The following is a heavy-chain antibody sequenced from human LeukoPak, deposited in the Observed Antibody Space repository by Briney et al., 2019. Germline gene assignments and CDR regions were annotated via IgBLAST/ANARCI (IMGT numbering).Heavy chain of an antibody. D-gene: IGHD4-23*01. CDR2: ISPNSGGT. CDR1: GYTFTGYY. V-gene: IGHV1-2*02. J-gene: IGHJ3*02. CDR3: ARDRWVGSDAFDI. Sequence: ASVKDSCKASGYTFTGYYMHWVRQAPGQGLEWMGWISPNSGGTNYAQKFQGRVAMTRDTSISTAYMELSRLRSDDTAVYYCARDRWVGSDAFDIWGQGTMVTVSS.